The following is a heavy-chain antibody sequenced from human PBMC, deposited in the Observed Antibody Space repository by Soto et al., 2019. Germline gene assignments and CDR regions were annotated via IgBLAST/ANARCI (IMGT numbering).Heavy chain of an antibody. CDR1: GDSVSNGDYS. V-gene: IGHV4-30-4*01. Sequence: SETLSVTCSVSGDSVSNGDYSWSWIRQTPGKGLEWIGYTYDIGGPYYNPSLQSRVTISMDTSKNQVSLNLTSVTAADTAVYFCARDPYQDCGDYYYYYDLNGWG. CDR3: ARDPYQDCGDYYYYYDLNG. D-gene: IGHD4-17*01. J-gene: IGHJ6*02. CDR2: TYDIGGP.